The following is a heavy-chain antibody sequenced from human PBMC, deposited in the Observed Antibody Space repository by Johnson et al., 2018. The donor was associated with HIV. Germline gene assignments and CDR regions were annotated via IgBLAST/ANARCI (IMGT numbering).Heavy chain of an antibody. J-gene: IGHJ3*01. Sequence: VQLVESGGALVQPGGSLRLSCAASGFTVSNNYMSWVRQAPGKGLEWVSIIYRGDTTYYADSVKGRFTISRDNSRNTLYLQMSSLRAEDTAIYYCARVGLSARGLGPLDLWGQGTVVTVSS. CDR2: IYRGDTT. CDR3: ARVGLSARGLGPLDL. CDR1: GFTVSNNY. V-gene: IGHV3-66*01. D-gene: IGHD3/OR15-3a*01.